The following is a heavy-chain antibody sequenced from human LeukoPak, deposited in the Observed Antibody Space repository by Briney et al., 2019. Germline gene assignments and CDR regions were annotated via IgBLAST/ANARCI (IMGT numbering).Heavy chain of an antibody. CDR3: ARGPNSNWSGLDF. J-gene: IGHJ4*02. V-gene: IGHV3-7*01. CDR1: GFTFSGFS. CDR2: IKQDGSER. D-gene: IGHD6-6*01. Sequence: GGSLRLSCAASGFTFSGFSMSWVRQSPTKGLEWVANIKQDGSERYYVDSVKGRFTISRDNAKNSLSLQMNNLRVEDTAVYYCARGPNSNWSGLDFWGQGTLLTVSS.